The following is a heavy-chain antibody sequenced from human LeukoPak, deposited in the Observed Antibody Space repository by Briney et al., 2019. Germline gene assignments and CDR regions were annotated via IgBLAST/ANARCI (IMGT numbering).Heavy chain of an antibody. Sequence: GASVKVSCKASGHSFTSYGISWVRQAPGQGLEWMGWIGAYNGNTNYAQKVQDRVTMTTDTSTSTAYMELRSLRSDDTAVYYCARGRGSGSRWEAFDIWGQGTMVTVSS. CDR2: IGAYNGNT. CDR1: GHSFTSYG. D-gene: IGHD3-22*01. CDR3: ARGRGSGSRWEAFDI. V-gene: IGHV1-18*01. J-gene: IGHJ3*02.